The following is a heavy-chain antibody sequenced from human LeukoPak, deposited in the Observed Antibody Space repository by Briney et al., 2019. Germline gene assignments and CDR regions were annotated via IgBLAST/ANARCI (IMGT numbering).Heavy chain of an antibody. CDR1: GFILSDHN. CDR3: ARRRRIEAAGSRGDAFDI. V-gene: IGHV4-59*08. J-gene: IGHJ3*02. Sequence: PGGSLRLSCAASGFILSDHNMDWIRQPPGQGLEWIGYVYYSGSINYSPSPKSRVTISVDTSKNQFSLKLNYVTDADTALYYCARRRRIEAAGSRGDAFDIWGQGTMVTVSS. D-gene: IGHD6-13*01. CDR2: VYYSGSI.